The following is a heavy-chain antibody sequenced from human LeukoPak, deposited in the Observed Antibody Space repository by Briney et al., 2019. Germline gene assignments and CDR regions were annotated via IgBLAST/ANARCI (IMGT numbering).Heavy chain of an antibody. D-gene: IGHD3-22*01. Sequence: PSETLSLTCTVSGGSISSYYWSWIRQPPGKGLEWIGYIYYSGSTNYNPSLKSRVTISVDTSKNQFSLKLSSVTAADTAVYYCARANYYDSSGLPAYNWFDPWGQGTLVTVSS. J-gene: IGHJ5*02. CDR3: ARANYYDSSGLPAYNWFDP. CDR2: IYYSGST. V-gene: IGHV4-59*01. CDR1: GGSISSYY.